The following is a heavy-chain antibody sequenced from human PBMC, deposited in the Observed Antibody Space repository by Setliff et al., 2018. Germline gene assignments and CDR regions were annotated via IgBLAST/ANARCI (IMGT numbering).Heavy chain of an antibody. CDR1: GYSFTSYW. CDR3: ARIRRDIVVVVGATPDYYDYMDV. V-gene: IGHV5-10-1*01. Sequence: LGESLKISCKGSGYSFTSYWISWVRQMPGKGLEWMGRIDPSDSYTNYSPSFQGHVTISGDKSISTAYLQWSSLKASDTAMYYCARIRRDIVVVVGATPDYYDYMDVWGKGTTVTVSS. CDR2: IDPSDSYT. D-gene: IGHD2-15*01. J-gene: IGHJ6*03.